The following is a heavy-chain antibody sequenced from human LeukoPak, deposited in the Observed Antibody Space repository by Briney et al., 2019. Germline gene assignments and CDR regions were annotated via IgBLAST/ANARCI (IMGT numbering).Heavy chain of an antibody. Sequence: HWVRQAPXKGLEWVSGISWNSGSIGYADSVKGRFTISRDNAKNSLYLQMNSLRAEDTALYYCAKDVWFGELSWYYFDYWGQGTLVTVSS. V-gene: IGHV3-9*01. D-gene: IGHD3-10*01. J-gene: IGHJ4*02. CDR3: AKDVWFGELSWYYFDY. CDR2: ISWNSGSI.